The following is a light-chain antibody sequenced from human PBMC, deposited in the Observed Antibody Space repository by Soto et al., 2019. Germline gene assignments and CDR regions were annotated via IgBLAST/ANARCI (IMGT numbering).Light chain of an antibody. CDR1: QSVSDMY. V-gene: IGKV3-20*01. Sequence: EIVLTQSPGTLSLSPGERATLSCRASQSVSDMYLAWYQHKPGQAPRLLIYASNRATGIPDRFSASGSGTDFTLAYKILEPEDFAVYHFQHYGISALFGPGTKVEIK. CDR3: QHYGISAL. CDR2: AS. J-gene: IGKJ3*01.